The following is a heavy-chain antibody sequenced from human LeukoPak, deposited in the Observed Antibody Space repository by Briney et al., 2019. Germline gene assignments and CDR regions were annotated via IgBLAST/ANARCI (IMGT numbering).Heavy chain of an antibody. Sequence: GGSLRLSCATSGFSLSDYWMTWVRQAPGRWLEWVANIKPDGSDQFYVDSVKGRFTISRDNAKNSVYLQMNNLRVEDTAVYYCARDGDASDYWGQGTLVTVSS. J-gene: IGHJ4*02. V-gene: IGHV3-7*01. CDR2: IKPDGSDQ. CDR3: ARDGDASDY. CDR1: GFSLSDYW.